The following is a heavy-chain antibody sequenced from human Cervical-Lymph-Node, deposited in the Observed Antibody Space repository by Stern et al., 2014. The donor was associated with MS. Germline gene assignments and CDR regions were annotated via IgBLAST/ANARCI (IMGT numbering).Heavy chain of an antibody. J-gene: IGHJ4*02. CDR3: ARAGLYDY. V-gene: IGHV4-4*02. D-gene: IGHD2/OR15-2a*01. Sequence: QVQLQESGPGLVKPSGTLSLTCTVSGGSIDGSDWWRWVRQPPGKGLERIGEIYHTGSTNYNPSLRSRVSMSVDKSTRQISLYLPSLTAADTAVYYCARAGLYDYWGQGTLVTVSS. CDR2: IYHTGST. CDR1: GGSIDGSDW.